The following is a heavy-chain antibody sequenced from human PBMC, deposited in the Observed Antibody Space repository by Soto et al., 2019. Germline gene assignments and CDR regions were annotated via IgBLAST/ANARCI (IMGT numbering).Heavy chain of an antibody. CDR1: EFTVSSNY. CDR2: IYSGGGT. CDR3: AAGCNGYPRHGFDS. J-gene: IGHJ5*01. D-gene: IGHD3-22*01. V-gene: IGHV3-66*01. Sequence: EVQLVESGGGLVQAGGSLRLSCAASEFTVSSNYMSWVRQAPGKGLEWVSVIYSGGGTSYADSVKGRFTISRDNSKNTLYLEWNRLRAEHTAVYYCAAGCNGYPRHGFDSWGQGSLVTVSS.